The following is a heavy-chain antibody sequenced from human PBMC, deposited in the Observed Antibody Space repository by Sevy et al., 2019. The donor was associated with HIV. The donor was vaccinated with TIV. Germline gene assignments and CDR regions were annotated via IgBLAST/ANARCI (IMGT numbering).Heavy chain of an antibody. CDR2: ISWNSGSI. V-gene: IGHV3-9*01. D-gene: IGHD3-22*01. CDR3: AKDMSNYYDSSGYWTSFDY. Sequence: SLRLSCAASGFTFDDYAMHWVRQAPGKGLEWVSGISWNSGSIGCADSVKGRFTISRDNAKNSLYLQMNSLRAEDTALYYCAKDMSNYYDSSGYWTSFDYWGQGTLVTVSS. CDR1: GFTFDDYA. J-gene: IGHJ4*02.